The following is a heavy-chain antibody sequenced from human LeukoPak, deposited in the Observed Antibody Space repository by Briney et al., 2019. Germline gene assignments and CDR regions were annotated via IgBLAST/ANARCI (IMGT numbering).Heavy chain of an antibody. Sequence: PGGSLRLSCAASGITFSSHWMSWVRQAAGKGLEWVANIKQDGSEKYYVDSVKGRFTISRDNAKNSLYLQMNSLRAEDTAVYYCARNLRPGSSYGYYYGMDVWGQGTTVTVSS. CDR1: GITFSSHW. D-gene: IGHD3-10*01. CDR2: IKQDGSEK. V-gene: IGHV3-7*01. CDR3: ARNLRPGSSYGYYYGMDV. J-gene: IGHJ6*02.